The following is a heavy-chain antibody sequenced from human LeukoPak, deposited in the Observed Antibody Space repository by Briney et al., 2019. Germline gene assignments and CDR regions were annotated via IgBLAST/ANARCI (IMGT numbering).Heavy chain of an antibody. CDR3: AKGNSGYFAEL. D-gene: IGHD3-22*01. J-gene: IGHJ4*02. V-gene: IGHV3-23*01. CDR2: ISNDGGGT. Sequence: PGGSLRLSCSASGFIFNNYGLMWVRQAPAKGLKWVLAISNDGGGTTYADFVKGRFTISRDHSKNTPSLQMNSLRPEDTALYYCAKGNSGYFAELWGQGTVVTVSS. CDR1: GFIFNNYG.